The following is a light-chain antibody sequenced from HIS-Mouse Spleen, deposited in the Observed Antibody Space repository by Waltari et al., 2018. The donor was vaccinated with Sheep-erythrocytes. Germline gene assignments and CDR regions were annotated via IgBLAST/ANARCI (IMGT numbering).Light chain of an antibody. CDR2: DVS. Sequence: QSALTQPRSVSGSPGQAVTLSSTGTSSYFGGYNYVSWYQQHPGKAPKLMIYDVSKRPSGVPDRFSGSKSGNTASLTISGLQAEDEADYYCCSYAGSYNHVFATGTKVTVL. CDR1: SSYFGGYNY. J-gene: IGLJ1*01. V-gene: IGLV2-11*01. CDR3: CSYAGSYNHV.